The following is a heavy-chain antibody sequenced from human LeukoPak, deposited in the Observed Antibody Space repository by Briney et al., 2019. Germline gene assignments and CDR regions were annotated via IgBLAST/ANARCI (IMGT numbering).Heavy chain of an antibody. J-gene: IGHJ6*03. D-gene: IGHD3-3*01. CDR2: IYYSGST. CDR1: GGSISSYY. V-gene: IGHV4-59*01. Sequence: PSETLSLTCTVSGGSISSYYWSWIRQPPGKGLERIGYIYYSGSTNYNPSLKSRVTISVDTSKNQFSLKLSSVTAADTAVYYCARGATYYDFWSGYLDYMDVWGKGTTVTVSS. CDR3: ARGATYYDFWSGYLDYMDV.